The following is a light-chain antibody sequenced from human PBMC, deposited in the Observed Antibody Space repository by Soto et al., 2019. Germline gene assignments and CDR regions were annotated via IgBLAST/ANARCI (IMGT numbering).Light chain of an antibody. Sequence: QSVLTQPPSVSGAPGQRVSISCTGSSSNIGAGYDVHWYQHLPGTAPKLLMYANNNRPSGVPDRFSGSKSGTSASLAITGLQAEDEADYYCQSYDSSRSPLYVFGTGTKV. CDR2: ANN. J-gene: IGLJ1*01. CDR3: QSYDSSRSPLYV. CDR1: SSNIGAGYD. V-gene: IGLV1-40*01.